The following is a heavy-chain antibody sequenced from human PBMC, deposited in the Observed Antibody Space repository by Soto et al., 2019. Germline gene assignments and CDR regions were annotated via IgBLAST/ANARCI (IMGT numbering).Heavy chain of an antibody. CDR3: ASGGRNVVVPAATPTYYYYYGMDV. D-gene: IGHD2-2*01. Sequence: QVQLVQSGAEVKKPGSSVKVSCKASGGTFSSYAISWVRQAPGQGLEWMGGIIAIFGTANYAQKFQGRVPITADESTSTAYMELSSLRSEDTAVYYCASGGRNVVVPAATPTYYYYYGMDVWGQGTTVTVSS. CDR1: GGTFSSYA. CDR2: IIAIFGTA. J-gene: IGHJ6*02. V-gene: IGHV1-69*01.